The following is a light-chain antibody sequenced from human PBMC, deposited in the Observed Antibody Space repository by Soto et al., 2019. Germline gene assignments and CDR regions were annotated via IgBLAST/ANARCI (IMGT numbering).Light chain of an antibody. CDR2: AAA. CDR1: QGISSY. CDR3: QQLNAYPLT. Sequence: IQVSQSPSFLSASVGDRVTITCRASQGISSYLAWYQQKPGKAPKLLIYAAARLQTGVPSRFSGSGSGTDFTLTISNLQPEDFATYYCQQLNAYPLTFGQGTRLEI. V-gene: IGKV1-9*01. J-gene: IGKJ5*01.